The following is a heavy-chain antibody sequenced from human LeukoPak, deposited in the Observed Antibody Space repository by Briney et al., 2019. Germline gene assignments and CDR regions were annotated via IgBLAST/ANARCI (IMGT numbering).Heavy chain of an antibody. D-gene: IGHD6-19*01. CDR3: ARAGSGWYPDY. J-gene: IGHJ4*02. CDR1: GVSISSGGYN. Sequence: SQTLCLTCTVSGVSISSGGYNWGWLRQHQGKDLEGIRYICYRGSTYYNPSLKRRVTISVDTSKNQFSLKLSSVTAAGTAVYYCARAGSGWYPDYWGQGSLVTVSS. CDR2: ICYRGST. V-gene: IGHV4-31*03.